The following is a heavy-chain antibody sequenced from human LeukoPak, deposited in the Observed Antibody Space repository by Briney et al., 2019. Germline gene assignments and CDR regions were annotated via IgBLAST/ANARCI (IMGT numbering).Heavy chain of an antibody. J-gene: IGHJ4*02. CDR3: AREGNSGSYLYFDY. D-gene: IGHD1-26*01. V-gene: IGHV3-64*01. CDR2: ISSNGGST. Sequence: GGSLRLSCAASGFTFSSYAMHWVRQAPGKGLEYVSAISSNGGSTYYANSVKGRFTISRDNSKNTLYLQMDSLRAEDMAVYYCAREGNSGSYLYFDYWGQGTLVTVSS. CDR1: GFTFSSYA.